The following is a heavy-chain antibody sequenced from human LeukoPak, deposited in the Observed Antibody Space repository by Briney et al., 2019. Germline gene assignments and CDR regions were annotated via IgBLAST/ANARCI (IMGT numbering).Heavy chain of an antibody. V-gene: IGHV1-69*13. J-gene: IGHJ4*02. D-gene: IGHD1-26*01. CDR3: AVVGATSTYYFDY. CDR2: IIPIFGTA. CDR1: GGTFSSYA. Sequence: SVNVSCTASGGTFSSYAISWVRQAPGQGLEWMGGIIPIFGTANYAQKFQGRVTITADESTSTAYMELSSLRSEDTAVYYCAVVGATSTYYFDYWGQGTLVTVSS.